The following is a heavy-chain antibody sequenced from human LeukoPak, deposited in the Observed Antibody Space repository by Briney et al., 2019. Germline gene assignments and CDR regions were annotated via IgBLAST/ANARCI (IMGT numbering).Heavy chain of an antibody. V-gene: IGHV1-18*01. D-gene: IGHD2-2*01. CDR1: GYTFTSYG. CDR3: ARDWCSSTSRYAVFDY. CDR2: ISAYNGNT. J-gene: IGHJ4*02. Sequence: ASVKVSCKASGYTFTSYGISWVRQAPGHGREWRGWISAYNGNTNYAQKLQGRVTITTDTSTRTAYMELRSLRSDDKAVYYCARDWCSSTSRYAVFDYWGQGTLVTVSP.